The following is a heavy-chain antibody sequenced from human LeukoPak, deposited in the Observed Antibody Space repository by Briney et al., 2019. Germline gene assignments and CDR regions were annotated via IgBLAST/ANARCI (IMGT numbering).Heavy chain of an antibody. CDR2: ISGSGGSI. J-gene: IGHJ6*04. Sequence: PGGSLRLSCAASGFTFSSYAMSWVRQAPGKGLEWVSGISGSGGSIYYADSVKGRFTISRDNSKNTLYLQMNSLRADDTVVYYCASPHPYVSGWYGVWGKGTTVTVSS. V-gene: IGHV3-23*01. CDR1: GFTFSSYA. D-gene: IGHD6-19*01. CDR3: ASPHPYVSGWYGV.